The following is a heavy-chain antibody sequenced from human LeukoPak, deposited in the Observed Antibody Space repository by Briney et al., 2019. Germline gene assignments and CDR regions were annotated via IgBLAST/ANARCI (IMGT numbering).Heavy chain of an antibody. CDR3: ARDKQPGDY. V-gene: IGHV4-59*01. CDR1: GGSISSYY. D-gene: IGHD5-18*01. Sequence: SETLSLTCTVSGGSISSYYWSWIRQPPGKGLEWIGYIYYSGSTNYSPSLKSRVTISVDTSKNQFSLKLSSVTAADTAVYYCARDKQPGDYWGQGTLVTVSS. J-gene: IGHJ4*02. CDR2: IYYSGST.